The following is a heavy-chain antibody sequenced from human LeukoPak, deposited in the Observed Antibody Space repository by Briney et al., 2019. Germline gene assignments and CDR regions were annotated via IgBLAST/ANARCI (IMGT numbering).Heavy chain of an antibody. CDR3: ASGLYYYDSSGYQSYYFDY. CDR1: GFTFSSYA. J-gene: IGHJ4*02. CDR2: ISYDGSNK. V-gene: IGHV3-30-3*01. D-gene: IGHD3-22*01. Sequence: PGGSLRLSCAASGFTFSSYAMHWVRQAPGKGLEWVAVISYDGSNKYYADSVKGRFTISRDNSKNTLYLQMNSLRAEDTAVYYCASGLYYYDSSGYQSYYFDYWGQGTLVTVSS.